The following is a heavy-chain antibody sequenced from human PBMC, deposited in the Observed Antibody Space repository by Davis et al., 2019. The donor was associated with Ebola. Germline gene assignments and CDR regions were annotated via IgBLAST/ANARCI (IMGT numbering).Heavy chain of an antibody. D-gene: IGHD2-15*01. V-gene: IGHV3-48*02. CDR2: ISSSSSTI. CDR1: GFTFSSYS. Sequence: GGSLRLSCAASGFTFSSYSMNWVRQAPGKGLEWVSYISSSSSTIYYADSVKGRFTISRDNAKNSLYLQMNSLRDEDTAVYYCARDQEAAPRDIVVVVAATPAYYGMDVWGKGTTVTVSS. CDR3: ARDQEAAPRDIVVVVAATPAYYGMDV. J-gene: IGHJ6*04.